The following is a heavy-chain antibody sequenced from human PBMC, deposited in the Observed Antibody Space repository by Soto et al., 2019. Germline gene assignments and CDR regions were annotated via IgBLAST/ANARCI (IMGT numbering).Heavy chain of an antibody. CDR2: IYNSGST. Sequence: SETLSLTCTVSGGSISSYYWTWIRQPPGKGLEWIGYIYNSGSTNYNPSLKSRVTISVDTSKNQFSLKLSSVTAADTAVYYCARGRNNFDYWGQGTLVTVSS. CDR3: ARGRNNFDY. CDR1: GGSISSYY. J-gene: IGHJ4*02. V-gene: IGHV4-59*01.